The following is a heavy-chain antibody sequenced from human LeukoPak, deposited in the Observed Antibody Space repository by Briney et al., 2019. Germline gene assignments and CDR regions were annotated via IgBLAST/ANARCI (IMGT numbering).Heavy chain of an antibody. J-gene: IGHJ6*02. CDR2: IIPILGIA. D-gene: IGHD6-13*01. Sequence: ASVKVSCKASGGTFSSYAISWVRQAPGQGLEWMGRIIPILGIANYAQKFQGRVTITADKSTSTAYMELSSLRSEDTAVYYCARTFSTSSSWYYHYYGMDVWGQGTTVTVSS. CDR1: GGTFSSYA. CDR3: ARTFSTSSSWYYHYYGMDV. V-gene: IGHV1-69*04.